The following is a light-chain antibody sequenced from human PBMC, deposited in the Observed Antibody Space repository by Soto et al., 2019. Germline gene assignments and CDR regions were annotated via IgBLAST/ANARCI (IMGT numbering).Light chain of an antibody. Sequence: QSVLTQPPSVSGAPGQRVTISCTGSSSNIGAGYDVHWYQQLPGTAPKLLIYGNSNRPSGVPDRFSGSKSGTSASLAITGLQAEEEADYYCQSYDSSLSGYVFGGGTSSPS. J-gene: IGLJ2*01. CDR2: GNS. CDR1: SSNIGAGYD. V-gene: IGLV1-40*01. CDR3: QSYDSSLSGYV.